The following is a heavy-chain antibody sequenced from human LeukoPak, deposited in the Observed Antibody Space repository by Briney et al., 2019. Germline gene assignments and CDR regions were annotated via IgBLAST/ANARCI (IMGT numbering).Heavy chain of an antibody. V-gene: IGHV3-9*01. CDR3: AKDIGGGIAPGVYFDY. D-gene: IGHD3-16*01. J-gene: IGHJ4*02. Sequence: PGGSLRLSCAASGFTFDDYAMHWVRQAPGKGLEWVSGISWNSGSIGYADSVKGRFTISRDNAKDSLYLQMNSLRAEDTALYYCAKDIGGGIAPGVYFDYWGQGTLVTVSS. CDR1: GFTFDDYA. CDR2: ISWNSGSI.